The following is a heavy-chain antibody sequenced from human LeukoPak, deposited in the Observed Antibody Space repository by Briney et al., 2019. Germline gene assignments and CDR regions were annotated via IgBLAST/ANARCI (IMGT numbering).Heavy chain of an antibody. D-gene: IGHD3-10*01. CDR3: ARVGSSGSGSYYPDY. CDR1: GGSIINYY. J-gene: IGHJ4*02. Sequence: EPSETLSLTCSVSGGSIINYYWSWIRQPPGKGLEWIGYIYYSGSTNYNPSLKSRVILSVDTSKNQFSLKLRSVTAADTAVCYCARVGSSGSGSYYPDYWGQGTLVTVSS. CDR2: IYYSGST. V-gene: IGHV4-59*08.